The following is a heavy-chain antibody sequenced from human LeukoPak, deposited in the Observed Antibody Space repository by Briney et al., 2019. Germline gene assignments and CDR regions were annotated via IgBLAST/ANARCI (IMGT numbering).Heavy chain of an antibody. CDR3: ARAGIVGAPAPYYFDY. V-gene: IGHV1-46*01. Sequence: GASVKVSCKASGYTFTSYYMHWVRQAPGQGLEWMGIINPSGGSTSYAQKFQGRVTMTRDMSTSTVYMELSSLRSEDTAVYYCARAGIVGAPAPYYFDYWGQGTMVTVSS. CDR2: INPSGGST. D-gene: IGHD1-26*01. J-gene: IGHJ4*02. CDR1: GYTFTSYY.